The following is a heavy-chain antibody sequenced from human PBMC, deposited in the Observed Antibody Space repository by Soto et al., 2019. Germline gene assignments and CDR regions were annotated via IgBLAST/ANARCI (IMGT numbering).Heavy chain of an antibody. CDR3: ARLERMIRFGGVIVLEDY. CDR1: GGSISSSSYY. J-gene: IGHJ4*02. D-gene: IGHD3-16*02. Sequence: PSETLSLTCTVSGGSISSSSYYWGWIRQPPGKGLEWIGSIYYSGSTYYNPSLKSRVTISVDTSKNQFSLKLSSVTAADTAVYYCARLERMIRFGGVIVLEDYWGQGTLVTVSS. V-gene: IGHV4-39*01. CDR2: IYYSGST.